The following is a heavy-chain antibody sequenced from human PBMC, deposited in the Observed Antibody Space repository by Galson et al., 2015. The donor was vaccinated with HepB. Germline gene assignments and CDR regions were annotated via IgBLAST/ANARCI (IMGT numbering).Heavy chain of an antibody. Sequence: SVKVSCKASGGTFSSYAISWVRQAPGQGLEWMGGIIPIFGIANYAQKFQGRVTITADKSTSTAYMELSSLRSEDTAVYYCARADADYGGNSESWFDPWGQGTLVTVSS. CDR3: ARADADYGGNSESWFDP. D-gene: IGHD4-23*01. CDR1: GGTFSSYA. CDR2: IIPIFGIA. J-gene: IGHJ5*02. V-gene: IGHV1-69*10.